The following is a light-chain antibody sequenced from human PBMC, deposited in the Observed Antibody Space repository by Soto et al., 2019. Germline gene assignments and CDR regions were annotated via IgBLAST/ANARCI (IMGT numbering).Light chain of an antibody. V-gene: IGKV1-9*01. Sequence: IQLTQSPSSRSASVGDRVTITCRASQGINRYLAWYQQKPEKAPKLLIYAASTLQSWVPSTFSGSGSGTDFTLTISSLQPEDFATYYGQQLHSYPITFGQGPRLEI. CDR1: QGINRY. CDR2: AAS. CDR3: QQLHSYPIT. J-gene: IGKJ5*01.